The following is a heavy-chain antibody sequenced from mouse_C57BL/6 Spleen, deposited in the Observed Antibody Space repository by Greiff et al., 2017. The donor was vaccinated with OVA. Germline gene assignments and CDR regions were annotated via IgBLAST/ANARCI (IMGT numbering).Heavy chain of an antibody. CDR3: AREGYYYGSSECAY. Sequence: QVQLQQPGAELVRPGSSVKLSCKASGYTFTSYWMHWVKQRPIQGLEWIGNIDPSDSETHYNQKFKDKATLTVDKSSSTAYMQLSSLTSEDSAVYYCAREGYYYGSSECAYWGQGTLVTVSA. V-gene: IGHV1-52*01. CDR2: IDPSDSET. CDR1: GYTFTSYW. D-gene: IGHD1-1*01. J-gene: IGHJ3*01.